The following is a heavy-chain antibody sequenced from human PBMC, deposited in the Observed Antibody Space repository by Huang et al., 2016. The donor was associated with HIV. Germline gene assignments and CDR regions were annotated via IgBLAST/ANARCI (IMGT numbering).Heavy chain of an antibody. D-gene: IGHD3-22*01. CDR1: GLAFSGSA. V-gene: IGHV3-73*02. CDR2: IRRKTNNEST. Sequence: VHLVESGGGLVHPGESLQLSCVASGLAFSGSAIYWIRQTSGGRLESVGQIRRKTNNESTAFLASMKGSVDLSRDDAENTAHFLMTSLRIDETASYYVTALSREYSSDSYLPFDFWGRGTAVTVSS. CDR3: TALSREYSSDSYLPFDF. J-gene: IGHJ4*02.